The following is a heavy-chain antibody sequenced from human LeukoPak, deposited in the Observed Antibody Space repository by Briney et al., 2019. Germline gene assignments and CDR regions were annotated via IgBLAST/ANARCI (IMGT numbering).Heavy chain of an antibody. V-gene: IGHV1-2*06. CDR2: INPNSGGT. CDR1: GYTFTGYY. Sequence: WASVKVSCKASGYTFTGYYMHWVRQAPGQGLEWMGRINPNSGGTNYAQKFQGRVTMTRDTSISTAYMELSRLRSDDTAVYYCARPIMITFGEVCAFDIWGQGTMVTVSS. CDR3: ARPIMITFGEVCAFDI. J-gene: IGHJ3*02. D-gene: IGHD3-16*01.